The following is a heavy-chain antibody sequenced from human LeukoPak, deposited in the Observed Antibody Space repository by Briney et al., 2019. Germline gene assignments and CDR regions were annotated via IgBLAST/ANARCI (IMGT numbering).Heavy chain of an antibody. CDR3: ARDSRGPMVWGSYYYYYYGMDV. Sequence: ASVKVSCKASGYTFTSYGISWVRQAPGQGLEWMGWISAYNGNTNYAQKLQGRVTMTTDTSTSTAYMELRSLRSDDTAVYYCARDSRGPMVWGSYYYYYYGMDVWGQGTTVTVSS. D-gene: IGHD3-16*01. CDR2: ISAYNGNT. CDR1: GYTFTSYG. V-gene: IGHV1-18*01. J-gene: IGHJ6*02.